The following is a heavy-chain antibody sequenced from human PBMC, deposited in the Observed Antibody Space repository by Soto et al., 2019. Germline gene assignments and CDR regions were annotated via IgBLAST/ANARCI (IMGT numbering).Heavy chain of an antibody. CDR3: ARGDLTAIDY. CDR1: GFTFSSYW. CDR2: INSDGSST. Sequence: EVQLVESGGGLVQPGGSLRFSCAASGFTFSSYWMHWVRQAPGKGLVWVSRINSDGSSTRYADSVKGRFTISRDNAKNTLYLHMNSLRAEDTAVYYCARGDLTAIDYWGQGTLVPVSS. V-gene: IGHV3-74*01. D-gene: IGHD2-21*02. J-gene: IGHJ4*02.